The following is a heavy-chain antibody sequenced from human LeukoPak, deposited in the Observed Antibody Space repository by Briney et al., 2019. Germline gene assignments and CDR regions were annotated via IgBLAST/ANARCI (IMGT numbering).Heavy chain of an antibody. J-gene: IGHJ5*02. CDR3: AKEASYCTNGVCYSRIFDT. Sequence: GGSLRLSCAASGFTFSSYAMSWVRQAPGKGLEWVPAISGSGGSTFYADSVKGRFTMSRDNSKNTLYLQMNSLRAEDTVVYYCAKEASYCTNGVCYSRIFDTWGQGTLVTVSS. D-gene: IGHD2-8*01. CDR1: GFTFSSYA. CDR2: ISGSGGST. V-gene: IGHV3-23*01.